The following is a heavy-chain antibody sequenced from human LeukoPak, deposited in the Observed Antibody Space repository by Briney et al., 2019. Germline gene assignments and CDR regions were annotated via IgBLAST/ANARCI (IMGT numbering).Heavy chain of an antibody. D-gene: IGHD6-13*01. Sequence: PSETLSLTCTVSGGSISSYYWSWIRQPPGKGLEWIGYIYYSGSTNYNPSLKSRVTISVDTSKNQFSLKLSSVTAADTAVYYCARAPYSSSWYSDYWGQGTLVTVSS. CDR3: ARAPYSSSWYSDY. CDR1: GGSISSYY. CDR2: IYYSGST. V-gene: IGHV4-59*08. J-gene: IGHJ4*02.